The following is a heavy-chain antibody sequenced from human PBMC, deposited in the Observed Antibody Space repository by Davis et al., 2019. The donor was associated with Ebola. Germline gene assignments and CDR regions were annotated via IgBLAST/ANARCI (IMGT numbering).Heavy chain of an antibody. CDR3: ARAKRYCSSTSCFYYYYGMDV. D-gene: IGHD2-2*01. CDR2: VRSHGSDD. Sequence: PGGSLRLSCAASGFTFNIFDMHWVRQAPGRGLEWVAFVRSHGSDDHYADSVKGRFTISRDNAKNSLYLQMNSLRAEDTAVYYCARAKRYCSSTSCFYYYYGMDVWGKGTTVTVSS. V-gene: IGHV3-30*02. J-gene: IGHJ6*04. CDR1: GFTFNIFD.